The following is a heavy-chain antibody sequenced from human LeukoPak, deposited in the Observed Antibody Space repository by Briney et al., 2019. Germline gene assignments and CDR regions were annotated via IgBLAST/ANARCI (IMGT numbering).Heavy chain of an antibody. D-gene: IGHD2-2*01. CDR1: SGSISSYY. Sequence: TASETLSLTCTVSSGSISSYYWSWIRQPPGKGLEWIGYISNSGSTNYNPSLKSRVTISVDKSKNQFSLKLNSVTAADTAVYYCARDYCTSTTCPNWFDPWGQGTLVTVSS. CDR3: ARDYCTSTTCPNWFDP. CDR2: ISNSGST. J-gene: IGHJ5*02. V-gene: IGHV4-59*12.